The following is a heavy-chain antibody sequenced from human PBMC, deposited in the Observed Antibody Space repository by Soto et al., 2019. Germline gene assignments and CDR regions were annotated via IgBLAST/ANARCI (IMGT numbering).Heavy chain of an antibody. Sequence: KTSETLSLTCTVSGGSISSYYWSWIRQPPGKGLEWIGYIYYGGSTNYNPSLKSRVTISVDTSKNQFSLKLSSVTAADTAVYYCARDGSSFWSDYYYGMAVWGQGTRVTVS. CDR1: GGSISSYY. D-gene: IGHD6-6*01. J-gene: IGHJ6*02. CDR2: IYYGGST. CDR3: ARDGSSFWSDYYYGMAV. V-gene: IGHV4-59*01.